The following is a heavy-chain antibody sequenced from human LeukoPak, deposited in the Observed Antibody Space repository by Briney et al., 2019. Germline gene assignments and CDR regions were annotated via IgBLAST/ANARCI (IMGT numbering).Heavy chain of an antibody. D-gene: IGHD6-13*01. Sequence: ASVKVSCKASGYTFTDYYIHWVRQAPGQGLERMGWINPNSGATNYAQKFQGRVTMTRDTSISTAYMELISLRSDDTAVYYCARDYLAGSWGNWFDPWGQGTLVTVSS. CDR1: GYTFTDYY. CDR2: INPNSGAT. V-gene: IGHV1-2*02. J-gene: IGHJ5*02. CDR3: ARDYLAGSWGNWFDP.